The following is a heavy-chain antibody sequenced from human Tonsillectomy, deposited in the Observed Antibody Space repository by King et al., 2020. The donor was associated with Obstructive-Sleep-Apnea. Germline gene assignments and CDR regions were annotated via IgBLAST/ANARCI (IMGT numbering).Heavy chain of an antibody. CDR2: IPSYWRTM. CDR3: ARLVDDYGDDVNWFFAL. Sequence: VQLVESGGGLVQPGGSLRLSCVASGFTLSTYSMNWVRQVPGKGLEWVAHIPSYWRTMFFADVRKGRFTIPRANAKNSLYLQMISLRDEDAAVYYCARLVDDYGDDVNWFFALWGRGTLVTVSS. CDR1: GFTLSTYS. V-gene: IGHV3-48*02. D-gene: IGHD4-17*01. J-gene: IGHJ2*01.